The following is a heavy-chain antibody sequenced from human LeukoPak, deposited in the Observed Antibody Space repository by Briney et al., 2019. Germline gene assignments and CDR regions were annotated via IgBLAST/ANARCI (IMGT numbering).Heavy chain of an antibody. V-gene: IGHV1-2*02. J-gene: IGHJ3*01. CDR3: ARTFYDTLDSDAFDF. D-gene: IGHD2/OR15-2a*01. CDR1: GYTFTGYY. CDR2: INPDSGGT. Sequence: ASVKVSCKASGYTFTGYYMHWVRQAPGQGLEWMGWINPDSGGTNNAQKFQGRVTMTRDTSISIAYMGLSRLRSDDTAVYYCARTFYDTLDSDAFDFWGQGTMVIVSS.